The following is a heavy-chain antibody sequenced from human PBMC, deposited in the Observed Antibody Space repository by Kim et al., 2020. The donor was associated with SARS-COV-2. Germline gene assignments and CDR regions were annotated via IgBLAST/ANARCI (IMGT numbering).Heavy chain of an antibody. D-gene: IGHD2-15*01. V-gene: IGHV4-4*02. Sequence: SLKRRVSISVDKSKNQFSLKLSSVTAADTAVYYCARRYCSGGSCYYGMDVWGQGTTVTVSS. CDR3: ARRYCSGGSCYYGMDV. J-gene: IGHJ6*02.